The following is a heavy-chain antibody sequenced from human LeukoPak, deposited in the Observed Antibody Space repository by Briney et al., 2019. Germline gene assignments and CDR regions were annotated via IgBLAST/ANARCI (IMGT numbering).Heavy chain of an antibody. CDR3: ARDLYGSSWYYFDY. V-gene: IGHV4-30-2*01. Sequence: SETLSLTCTVSGGSISSGGYYWSWIRQPPGKGLEWIGYIYHSGSTYYNPSLKSRVTISVDRSKNQFSLKLSSVTAADTAVYYCARDLYGSSWYYFDYWGQGTLVTVSS. J-gene: IGHJ4*02. CDR2: IYHSGST. CDR1: GGSISSGGYY. D-gene: IGHD6-13*01.